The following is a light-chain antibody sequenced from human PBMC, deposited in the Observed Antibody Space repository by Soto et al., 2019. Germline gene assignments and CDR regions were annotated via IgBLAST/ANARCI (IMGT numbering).Light chain of an antibody. J-gene: IGKJ5*01. CDR3: QQAHGLPFT. CDR2: SAS. CDR1: QGIHTW. V-gene: IGKV1-12*01. Sequence: DIQMTQSPSSMSASVGDRVTITCRASQGIHTWLAWYQQMPGKAPKLLIYSASTLQSGVPSRFSGSGSGTDFTLTISSLQPEDFATHYCQQAHGLPFTFGQGTRLDIK.